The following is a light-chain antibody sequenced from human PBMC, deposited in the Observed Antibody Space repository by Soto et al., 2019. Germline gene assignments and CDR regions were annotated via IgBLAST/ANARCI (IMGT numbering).Light chain of an antibody. CDR1: QSVSSY. Sequence: EIVGTQSPATRSLSPGERDTLSCRASQSVSSYLAWYHQKPGQAPRLLIYDASNRATGIPARFSGSGSGTDFTLSICSLEPADFAVYYGQQRSNWPPAELTFGGGTKVEIK. J-gene: IGKJ4*02. V-gene: IGKV3-11*01. CDR2: DAS. CDR3: QQRSNWPPAELT.